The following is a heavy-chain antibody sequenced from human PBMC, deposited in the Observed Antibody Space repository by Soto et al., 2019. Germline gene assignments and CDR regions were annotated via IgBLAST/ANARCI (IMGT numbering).Heavy chain of an antibody. CDR1: GGSFSSFG. V-gene: IGHV1-69*13. CDR3: AREGSGYNL. CDR2: IIPVFGRP. J-gene: IGHJ1*01. D-gene: IGHD5-12*01. Sequence: GASGKVSCKASGGSFSSFGISWVRQAPGQGLEWMGGIIPVFGRPNYAQRFRGRLTITADESTNTVYLELIDLRSEDTAVYYCAREGSGYNLWGQGTQVTVSS.